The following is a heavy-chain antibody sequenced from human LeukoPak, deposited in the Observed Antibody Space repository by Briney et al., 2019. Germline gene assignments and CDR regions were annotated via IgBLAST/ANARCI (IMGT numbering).Heavy chain of an antibody. CDR2: ISYDGSNK. V-gene: IGHV3-30*18. CDR3: ANIGDSKRGPFDY. D-gene: IGHD4-17*01. J-gene: IGHJ4*02. CDR1: GFTFSSSA. Sequence: GGSLRLSCAASGFTFSSSAMSWVRQAPGKGLEWVAVISYDGSNKYYADSVKGRFTISRDNSKNTLYLQMNSLRAEDTAVYYCANIGDSKRGPFDYWGQGTLVTVSS.